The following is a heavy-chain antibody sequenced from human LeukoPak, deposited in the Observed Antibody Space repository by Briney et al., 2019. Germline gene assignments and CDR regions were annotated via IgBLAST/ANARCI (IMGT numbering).Heavy chain of an antibody. CDR1: VGSISSSSYY. CDR2: IYYSGNT. Sequence: PSETLSLTCTVSVGSISSSSYYWGWIRHPPGKGLEWIGNIYYSGNTYYNPSLKSRVTISVDTSKNQFSLKLSPVTAADTALYYCARNRPHRVPAAIYYWGQGTLVTVSS. CDR3: ARNRPHRVPAAIYY. D-gene: IGHD2-2*01. J-gene: IGHJ4*02. V-gene: IGHV4-39*07.